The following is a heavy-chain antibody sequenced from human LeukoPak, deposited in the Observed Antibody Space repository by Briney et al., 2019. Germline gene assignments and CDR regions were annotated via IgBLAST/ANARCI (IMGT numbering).Heavy chain of an antibody. D-gene: IGHD1-26*01. V-gene: IGHV4-34*01. CDR1: GGSFSGYQ. CDR3: ARGGHLGIHTGWFDP. CDR2: ITHSGTT. J-gene: IGHJ5*02. Sequence: PSETLSLTCGVYGGSFSGYQWTWIRQPPGKGLEWIGEITHSGTTNYNPSLKSRVTMSVDTSKNQFSLKLTSVTAADTAVYYCARGGHLGIHTGWFDPWGQGTLVTVSS.